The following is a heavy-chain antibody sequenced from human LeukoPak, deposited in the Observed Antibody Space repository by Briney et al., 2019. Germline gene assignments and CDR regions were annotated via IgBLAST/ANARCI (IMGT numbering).Heavy chain of an antibody. CDR1: GFTFSSYA. CDR3: AKDRGSSGLFDY. Sequence: GGSLRLSCAASGFTFSSYAMSWVRQAPGKGLEWVSAISGSGGSTCYADSVKGRFTISRDNSKNTLYLQMNSLRAEDTAVYYCAKDRGSSGLFDYWGQGTLVTVSS. D-gene: IGHD3-22*01. CDR2: ISGSGGST. V-gene: IGHV3-23*01. J-gene: IGHJ4*02.